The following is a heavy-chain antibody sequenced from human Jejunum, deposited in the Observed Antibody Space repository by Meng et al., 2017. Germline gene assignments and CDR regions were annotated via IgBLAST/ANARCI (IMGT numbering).Heavy chain of an antibody. CDR3: ARDTAGFGP. Sequence: HLPLQESGPGLVKPSETLSLTCAVSGGSISTAGYYWGWIRQSPGKGLEWIGSIFYSGTTYYNPSLKSRVTISIDTSKNQFSLKMNSVTAADTAVYYCARDTAGFGPWGQGTLVTVSS. CDR2: IFYSGTT. CDR1: GGSISTAGYY. D-gene: IGHD6-13*01. V-gene: IGHV4-39*07. J-gene: IGHJ5*02.